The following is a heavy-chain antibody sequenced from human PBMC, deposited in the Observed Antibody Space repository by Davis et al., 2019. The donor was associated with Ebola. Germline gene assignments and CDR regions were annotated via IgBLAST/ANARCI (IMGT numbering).Heavy chain of an antibody. J-gene: IGHJ4*02. CDR2: ISGTGDRT. CDR3: AKGRMVMTVLSYYFDY. CDR1: GFTFVNYA. V-gene: IGHV3-23*01. Sequence: PGGSLRLSCAASGFTFVNYAMSWVRQAPGKGLEWVSSISGTGDRTYYADSVKGRFTISRDNSENTLHLEMNSLRAEDTAVYYCAKGRMVMTVLSYYFDYWGQGTLLTVSS. D-gene: IGHD2-21*02.